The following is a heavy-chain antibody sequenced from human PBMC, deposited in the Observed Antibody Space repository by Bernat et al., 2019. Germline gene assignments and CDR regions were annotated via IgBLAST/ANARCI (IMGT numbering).Heavy chain of an antibody. CDR3: ARVLSSRTSCYLDY. Sequence: QVQLQQWGARLLKPSETLSLTCAVYGGSFSDYYWSWIRQPPGKGLEWIVEINHSGSTNCNPSLKSRVTISVDTSKNQFSLRLSSVTAADTAVYYCARVLSSRTSCYLDYWGQGTLVTVSS. CDR2: INHSGST. V-gene: IGHV4-34*01. J-gene: IGHJ4*02. CDR1: GGSFSDYY. D-gene: IGHD2-2*01.